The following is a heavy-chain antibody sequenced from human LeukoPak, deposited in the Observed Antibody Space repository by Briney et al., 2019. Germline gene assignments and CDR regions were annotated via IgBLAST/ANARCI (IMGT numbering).Heavy chain of an antibody. D-gene: IGHD6-13*01. V-gene: IGHV3-53*01. CDR1: GFTVSSNY. CDR3: ARGQRHSSSWYGPDAFDI. J-gene: IGHJ3*02. Sequence: PGGSLRLSCAASGFTVSSNYMSWVRQAPGEGLEWVSVIYSGGSTYYADSVKGRFTISRDNSKNTLYLQMNSLRAEDTAVYYCARGQRHSSSWYGPDAFDIWGQGTMVTVSS. CDR2: IYSGGST.